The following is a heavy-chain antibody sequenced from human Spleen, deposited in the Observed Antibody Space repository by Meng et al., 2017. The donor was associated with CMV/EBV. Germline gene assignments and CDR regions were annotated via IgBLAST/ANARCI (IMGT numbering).Heavy chain of an antibody. CDR1: GFTFSSYG. Sequence: GESLKISCGVSGFTFSSYGMHWVRQAPGKGLEWVAFIRYDGSNKYYADSVKGRFTISRDNSENTVYLQMNSLRAEDTALYYCAREGRDLDYWGQGTLVTVSS. CDR3: AREGRDLDY. D-gene: IGHD2-15*01. CDR2: IRYDGSNK. V-gene: IGHV3-30*02. J-gene: IGHJ4*02.